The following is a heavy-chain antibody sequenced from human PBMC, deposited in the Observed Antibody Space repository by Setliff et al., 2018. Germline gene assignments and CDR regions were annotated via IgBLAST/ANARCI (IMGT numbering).Heavy chain of an antibody. CDR1: GDTFVSYY. V-gene: IGHV1-18*04. CDR3: ARINFYVSSGYYYAPDY. CDR2: INNYSFKT. D-gene: IGHD3-22*01. J-gene: IGHJ4*02. Sequence: ASVKVSCKTSGDTFVSYYVHWVRQAPGQGLEWMGWINNYSFKTTYSQKFLDRVTMTTDTSATTAYMELSSLSSDDTAIYYCARINFYVSSGYYYAPDYWGPGTRVTVSS.